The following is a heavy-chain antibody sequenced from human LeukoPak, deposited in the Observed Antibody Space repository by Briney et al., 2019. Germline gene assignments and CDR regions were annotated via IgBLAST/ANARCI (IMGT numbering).Heavy chain of an antibody. V-gene: IGHV3-74*01. J-gene: IGHJ6*02. D-gene: IGHD2-15*01. CDR2: INMDGSEI. CDR3: ARVCCYTAMDV. CDR1: GFTFNNYW. Sequence: PGGPLRLSCAASGFTFNNYWMHWFRHVPGKGLVWVSRINMDGSEIGYADSVKGRFTISRDNAKNTLYLQMNSLKEEDTAVYYCARVCCYTAMDVWGQGATVTVSS.